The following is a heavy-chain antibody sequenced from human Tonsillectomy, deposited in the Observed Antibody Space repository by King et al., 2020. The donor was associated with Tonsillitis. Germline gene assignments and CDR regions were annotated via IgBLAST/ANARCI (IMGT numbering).Heavy chain of an antibody. J-gene: IGHJ4*02. CDR2: ISGRGDST. CDR1: GFTFNSYA. D-gene: IGHD5-12*01. V-gene: IGHV3-23*01. Sequence: VQLLESGGGLVQPGGSLRLSCAASGFTFNSYAMNWVRQAPGKGLEWVSTISGRGDSTFYADSVKGRFTISRDNSNNTLYLQMNSLRAEDTAVYYCAKFGASIFDYWGQGTLVTVSS. CDR3: AKFGASIFDY.